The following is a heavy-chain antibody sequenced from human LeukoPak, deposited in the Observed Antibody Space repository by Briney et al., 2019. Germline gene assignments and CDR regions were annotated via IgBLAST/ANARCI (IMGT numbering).Heavy chain of an antibody. V-gene: IGHV4-39*01. D-gene: IGHD6-13*01. J-gene: IGHJ4*02. CDR3: ATEQQLPY. CDR2: IYYSGST. Sequence: SETLSHTCTVSGGSISSSSYYWGWIRQPPGKGLEWIGSIYYSGSTYYNPSLKSRVTISVDTSKNQFSLKLSSVTAADTAVYYCATEQQLPYWGQGTLVTVSS. CDR1: GGSISSSSYY.